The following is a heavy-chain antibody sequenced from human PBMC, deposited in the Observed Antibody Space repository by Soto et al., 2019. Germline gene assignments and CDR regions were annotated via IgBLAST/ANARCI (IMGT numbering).Heavy chain of an antibody. CDR2: ISAYNGNT. J-gene: IGHJ6*02. V-gene: IGHV1-18*01. CDR3: AREKYGTDIVATNNYYYGMDV. Sequence: ASVKVSCKASGYTFTSYGISWVRQAPGQGLEWMGWISAYNGNTNYAQKLQGRVTMTTDTSTSTAYMELRSLRSDDTAVYYCAREKYGTDIVATNNYYYGMDVWGQGTKVTVSS. CDR1: GYTFTSYG. D-gene: IGHD5-12*01.